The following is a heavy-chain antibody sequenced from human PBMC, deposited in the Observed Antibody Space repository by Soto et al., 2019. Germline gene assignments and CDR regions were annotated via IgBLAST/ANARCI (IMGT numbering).Heavy chain of an antibody. V-gene: IGHV3-30-3*01. CDR3: ARDLALLWFGETEN. CDR1: GFTFSSYA. CDR2: ISYDGSNK. D-gene: IGHD3-10*01. Sequence: QVQLVESGGGVVQPGRSLRLSCAASGFTFSSYAMHWVRQAPGKGLEWVAVISYDGSNKYYADSVKGRFTISRDNSKNTLYPQMNSLRAEDTAVYYCARDLALLWFGETENWGQGTLVTVSS. J-gene: IGHJ4*02.